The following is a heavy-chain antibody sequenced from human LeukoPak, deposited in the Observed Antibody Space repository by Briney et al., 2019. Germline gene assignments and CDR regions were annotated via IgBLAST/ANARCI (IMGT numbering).Heavy chain of an antibody. CDR2: IYYSRST. V-gene: IGHV4-59*01. Sequence: KSSETMSLTCTVAGGSISSYYGGWIRQPPKKVLGWIGYIYYSRSTNYNPSLKSRVTISVDTSKNQFSLKLSSVPAADTAVYYCAREGSSSAPFDYWGQGTLVTVSS. CDR3: AREGSSSAPFDY. J-gene: IGHJ4*02. D-gene: IGHD6-6*01. CDR1: GGSISSYY.